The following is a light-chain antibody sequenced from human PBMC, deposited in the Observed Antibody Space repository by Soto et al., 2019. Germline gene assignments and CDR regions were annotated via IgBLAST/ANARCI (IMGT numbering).Light chain of an antibody. V-gene: IGKV1-9*01. CDR2: AAS. CDR1: QGISSY. J-gene: IGKJ2*01. CDR3: QQVNNYPPT. Sequence: DIQLTQSPSFLSASVGDRVTLTCRASQGISSYLAWYQQQPGKAPKLLIFAASILQSGVPSRFSGSGSGTEFTLTISSLQPEDFATYYCQQVNNYPPTFGQGTKVEIK.